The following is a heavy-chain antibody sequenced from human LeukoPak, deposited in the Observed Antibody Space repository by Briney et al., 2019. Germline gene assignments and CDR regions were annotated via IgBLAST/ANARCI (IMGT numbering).Heavy chain of an antibody. CDR3: AGSTDGTTSSGWYVDY. CDR1: GGSISSASNY. J-gene: IGHJ4*02. CDR2: IYYSGST. D-gene: IGHD6-19*01. Sequence: SETPSLTCAVSGGSISSASNYWGWIRQPPGKGLEWIGTIYYSGSTYYNPSLKSRVTISIDTSKNQFSLRLSSVTAADTAVFYCAGSTDGTTSSGWYVDYWGQGTLVTVSS. V-gene: IGHV4-39*05.